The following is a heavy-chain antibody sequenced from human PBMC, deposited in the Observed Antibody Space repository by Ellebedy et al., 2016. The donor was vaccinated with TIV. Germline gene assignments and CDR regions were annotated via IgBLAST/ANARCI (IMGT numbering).Heavy chain of an antibody. CDR2: ISSSSSTI. J-gene: IGHJ3*02. Sequence: GESLKISCAASGFTFSSYSMNWVRQAPGKGLEWVSYISSSSSTIYYADSVKGRFTISRDNAKNSLYLQMNSLRAEDTAVYYCARDPRFGFHDSSGYYYIIWGQGTMVTVSS. CDR1: GFTFSSYS. V-gene: IGHV3-48*04. D-gene: IGHD3-22*01. CDR3: ARDPRFGFHDSSGYYYII.